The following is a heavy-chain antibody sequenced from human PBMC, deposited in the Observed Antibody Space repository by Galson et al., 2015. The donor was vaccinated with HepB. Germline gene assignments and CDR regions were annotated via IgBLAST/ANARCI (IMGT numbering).Heavy chain of an antibody. D-gene: IGHD6-13*01. J-gene: IGHJ6*03. Sequence: LSLTSAVYAGSSSGYYWRWSGQHPAKEVEGIGEINHSGSTNYNPARKSRVTISVDTSKNQFSLKLSSVTAAATAVYYCARGIAAAGTWPYHYYYYYMDVWGKGTTVTVSS. V-gene: IGHV4-34*01. CDR2: INHSGST. CDR1: AGSSSGYY. CDR3: ARGIAAAGTWPYHYYYYYMDV.